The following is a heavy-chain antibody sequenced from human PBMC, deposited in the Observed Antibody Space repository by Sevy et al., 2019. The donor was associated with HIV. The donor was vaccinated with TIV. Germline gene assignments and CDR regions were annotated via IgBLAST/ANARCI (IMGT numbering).Heavy chain of an antibody. CDR1: GFTVSNYW. CDR3: ARDSKSAMVTPFDF. Sequence: GGSLRLSCVASGFTVSNYWMNWVRQAPGMGLEWVAKIKEDGKETYYVDSVKGRFTISRDNAKNSLYLQMTSLRAEDTAVYYCARDSKSAMVTPFDFWGQGTLVTVSS. D-gene: IGHD5-18*01. V-gene: IGHV3-7*03. J-gene: IGHJ4*02. CDR2: IKEDGKET.